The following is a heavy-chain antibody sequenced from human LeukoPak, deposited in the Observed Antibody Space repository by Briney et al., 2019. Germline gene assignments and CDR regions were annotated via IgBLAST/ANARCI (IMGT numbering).Heavy chain of an antibody. D-gene: IGHD6-19*01. Sequence: GGSLRLSCAAYGLTFDVYAVHWVRQAPGKGLEWVSGITWSNGEIAYADSVKGRFTISRDNAKMYLQMNSLRTEDTAVYYCAKSLRNGSGWASDYWGQGTLVTVSS. CDR1: GLTFDVYA. J-gene: IGHJ4*02. CDR3: AKSLRNGSGWASDY. CDR2: ITWSNGEI. V-gene: IGHV3-9*01.